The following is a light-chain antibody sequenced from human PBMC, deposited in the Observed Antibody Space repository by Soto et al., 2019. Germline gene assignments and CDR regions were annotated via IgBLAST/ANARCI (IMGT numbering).Light chain of an antibody. CDR2: EVT. CDR1: SSDVGGYNY. CDR3: SSYGGSNIHGV. V-gene: IGLV2-8*01. J-gene: IGLJ3*02. Sequence: QSVLTQPPSASGSPGQSVTISCTGTSSDVGGYNYVSWYQQHPGKAPKLMIYEVTKRPSGVPDRFSGSKSGNTASLTVSGLQAEDEADYYCSSYGGSNIHGVVGGGTKLTVL.